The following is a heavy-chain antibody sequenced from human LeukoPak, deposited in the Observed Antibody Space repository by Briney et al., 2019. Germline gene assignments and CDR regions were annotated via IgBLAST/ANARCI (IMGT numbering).Heavy chain of an antibody. CDR1: GYTFTSYG. D-gene: IGHD3-10*01. V-gene: IGHV1-18*01. CDR3: ASLSRGSAMVRGLVYHYYYMDV. Sequence: ASVKVSCKASGYTFTSYGISWVRQAPGQGLEWMGWISAYNGNTNYAQKLQGRVTMTTDTSTSTAYMELRSLRSDDTAVYYCASLSRGSAMVRGLVYHYYYMDVWGKGTTVTISS. J-gene: IGHJ6*03. CDR2: ISAYNGNT.